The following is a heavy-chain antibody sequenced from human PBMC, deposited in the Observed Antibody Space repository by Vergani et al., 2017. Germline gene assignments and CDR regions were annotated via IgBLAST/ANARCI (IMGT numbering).Heavy chain of an antibody. CDR2: IYHSGST. CDR1: GGSMSGYY. D-gene: IGHD3-10*01. J-gene: IGHJ5*02. CDR3: GRVADFYGLGSRLLDR. V-gene: IGHV4-59*01. Sequence: QVRLQESGPGLVKPSETLSLTCSVSGGSMSGYYWSWIRQPPGKELGWIGYIYHSGSTNYKPSLETRVTISGDTSKNQFSLKLNSVTAADTAVYYCGRVADFYGLGSRLLDRCREESLVTVSS.